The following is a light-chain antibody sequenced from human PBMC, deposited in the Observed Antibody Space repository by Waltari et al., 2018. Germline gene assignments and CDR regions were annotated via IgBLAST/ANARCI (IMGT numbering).Light chain of an antibody. V-gene: IGLV3-21*01. Sequence: SYVLTQPPSVSVVPGETARITCGGHNIESTSVHWYRQRPGQAPVVVISYDNDRAAGIPERFSGSNSGNTATLTISRVEAGDEADYYCQVWDANTDPGVFGTGTEVTVL. CDR1: NIESTS. J-gene: IGLJ1*01. CDR2: YDN. CDR3: QVWDANTDPGV.